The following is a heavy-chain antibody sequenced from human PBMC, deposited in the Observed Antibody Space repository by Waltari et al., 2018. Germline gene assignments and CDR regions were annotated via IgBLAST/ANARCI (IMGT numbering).Heavy chain of an antibody. J-gene: IGHJ2*01. V-gene: IGHV4-31*01. CDR1: GGSISGSTYP. D-gene: IGHD6-19*01. CDR3: ALIGGDYTSGWGYFDL. Sequence: QVQLQESGPELVKPSQTLSLTCTVSGGSISGSTYPWTWIRQPPGEGLEWIGYIYYSGRTKCTPSLPSPLTTSVDTSKNQVALKLNSVTAADAAVYHCALIGGDYTSGWGYFDLWGRGTLVTVSS. CDR2: IYYSGRT.